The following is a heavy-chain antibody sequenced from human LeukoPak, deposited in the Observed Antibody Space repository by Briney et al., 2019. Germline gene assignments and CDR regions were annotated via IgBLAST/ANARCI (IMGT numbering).Heavy chain of an antibody. J-gene: IGHJ5*02. Sequence: PSGKFSSKASGNTFTTNFMHWVRQAPGQGLGGRGLINPSGSSTSYAQKFQGRLSLTRDMSTSTDYMELSSLRSEDTAVYYCARDNSVGDTAWWFDPWGQGTLVTVSS. V-gene: IGHV1-46*01. D-gene: IGHD1-26*01. CDR3: ARDNSVGDTAWWFDP. CDR2: INPSGSST. CDR1: GNTFTTNF.